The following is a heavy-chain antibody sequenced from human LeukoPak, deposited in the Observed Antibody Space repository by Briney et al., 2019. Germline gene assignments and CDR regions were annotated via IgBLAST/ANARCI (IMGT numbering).Heavy chain of an antibody. V-gene: IGHV3-30*18. D-gene: IGHD1-26*01. CDR3: AKEGSNGDFDY. CDR1: GFTFSSYD. Sequence: GGSLRLSCAASGFTFSSYDMHWGRQAPGKGVEGVTVISYDGSNKYYGDSVKGRFTISRDNSKNTLYLKMNSLRAEDTAVYYCAKEGSNGDFDYWGQGTLVTVSS. CDR2: ISYDGSNK. J-gene: IGHJ4*02.